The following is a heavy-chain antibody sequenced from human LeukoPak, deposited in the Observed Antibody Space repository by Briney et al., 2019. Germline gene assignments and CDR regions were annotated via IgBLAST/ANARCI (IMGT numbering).Heavy chain of an antibody. Sequence: GGSLRLSCAASGFTFSSYWMSWVRQAPGKGLEWVANIKQDGSEKYYVDSVKGRFTISRGNAKNSLYLQMNSLRAEDTAVYYCARAATLLYSSGWYDWFDPWGQGTLVTVSS. V-gene: IGHV3-7*01. CDR2: IKQDGSEK. J-gene: IGHJ5*02. CDR3: ARAATLLYSSGWYDWFDP. D-gene: IGHD6-19*01. CDR1: GFTFSSYW.